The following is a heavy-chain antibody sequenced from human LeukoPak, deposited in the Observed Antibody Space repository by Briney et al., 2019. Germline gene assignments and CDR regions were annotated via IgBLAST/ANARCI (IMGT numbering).Heavy chain of an antibody. CDR1: GFTLSSYA. J-gene: IGHJ5*02. CDR2: ISGSGGST. CDR3: AKLAIWFGELNWFDP. V-gene: IGHV3-23*01. D-gene: IGHD3-10*01. Sequence: PGGSLRLSCAASGFTLSSYAMSWVRQAPGKGLEWVSAISGSGGSTYYADSVKGRFTISRDNSKNTLYLQMNSLRAEDTAVYYCAKLAIWFGELNWFDPWGQGTLVTVSS.